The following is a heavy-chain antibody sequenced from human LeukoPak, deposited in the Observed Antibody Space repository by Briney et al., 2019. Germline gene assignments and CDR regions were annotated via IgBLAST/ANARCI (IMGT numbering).Heavy chain of an antibody. Sequence: PSETLSLTCAVYGGSFSGYYWSWIRQPPGKGLEWIGEINHSGSTNYNPSLKSRVTISVDTSKNQFSLKLSSVTAADTAVYYCARDGDILTGPDAFDIWGQGTMVTVSS. CDR2: INHSGST. CDR3: ARDGDILTGPDAFDI. V-gene: IGHV4-34*01. J-gene: IGHJ3*02. D-gene: IGHD3-9*01. CDR1: GGSFSGYY.